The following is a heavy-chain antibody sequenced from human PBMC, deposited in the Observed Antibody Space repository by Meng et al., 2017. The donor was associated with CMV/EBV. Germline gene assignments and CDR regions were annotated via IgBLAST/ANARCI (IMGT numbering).Heavy chain of an antibody. V-gene: IGHV4-61*01. CDR2: IYYSGST. J-gene: IGHJ5*02. CDR1: GGSVSSGSYY. Sequence: GAGGSVSSGSYYWSWIRQPPGKGLEWIGYIYYSGSTNYNPSLKSRVTISVDTSKNQFSLKLSSVTAADTAVYYCARDPYYGSGSYYTWGQGTLVTVSS. D-gene: IGHD3-10*01. CDR3: ARDPYYGSGSYYT.